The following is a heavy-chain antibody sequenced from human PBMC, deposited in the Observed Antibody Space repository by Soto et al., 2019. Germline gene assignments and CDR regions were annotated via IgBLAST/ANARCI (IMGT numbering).Heavy chain of an antibody. CDR1: GLTFRSYW. D-gene: IGHD6-6*01. CDR3: ATSIAARDMDV. J-gene: IGHJ6*02. V-gene: IGHV3-74*03. CDR2: INTDGSVA. Sequence: GGSLILSCAASGLTFRSYWMHWVRQAPGKGLVWVSRINTDGSVAMYVDSVRGRFTISRDNAKNSLYLQMNSLRAEDTAVYYCATSIAARDMDVWGQGTTVTVSS.